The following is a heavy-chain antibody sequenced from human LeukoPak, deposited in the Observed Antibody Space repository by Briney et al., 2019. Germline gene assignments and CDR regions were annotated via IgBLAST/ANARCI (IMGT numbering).Heavy chain of an antibody. D-gene: IGHD1-26*01. CDR1: GFTLSSYG. CDR3: ARDRLTGYSGSNALSI. J-gene: IGHJ4*02. V-gene: IGHV3-33*01. Sequence: GGSLRLSCAASGFTLSSYGMHWVRQAPGKGLEWVAVIWYDGSNKYYADSVKGRFTISRDNSKNTLYLQMNSLRAEDTAVYYCARDRLTGYSGSNALSIWGQGTLVTVSS. CDR2: IWYDGSNK.